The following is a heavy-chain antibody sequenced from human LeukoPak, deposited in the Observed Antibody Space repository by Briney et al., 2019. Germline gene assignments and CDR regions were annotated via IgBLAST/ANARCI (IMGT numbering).Heavy chain of an antibody. D-gene: IGHD2-8*01. CDR3: ARDPMADFDY. J-gene: IGHJ4*02. V-gene: IGHV3-30*04. Sequence: GGSLRLSCAASGFTFSTYAMHWVRQAPGKGLEWVAVISNDGRNKIYADSVKGRFTISRDNSKNTLFLRMNSLRTEDTAVCYCARDPMADFDYWGQGSLVTVSS. CDR1: GFTFSTYA. CDR2: ISNDGRNK.